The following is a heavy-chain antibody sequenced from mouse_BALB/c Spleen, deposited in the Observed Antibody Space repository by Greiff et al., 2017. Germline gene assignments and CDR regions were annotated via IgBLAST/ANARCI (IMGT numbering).Heavy chain of an antibody. CDR1: GYTFTSYW. V-gene: IGHV1-87*01. Sequence: QVQLKESGAELARPGASVKLSCKASGYTFTSYWMQWVKQRPGQGLEWIGAIYPGDGDTRYTQKFKGKATLTADKSSSTAYMQLSSLASEDSAVYYCARSDGENYAMDYWGQGTSVTVSS. CDR2: IYPGDGDT. J-gene: IGHJ4*01. CDR3: ARSDGENYAMDY.